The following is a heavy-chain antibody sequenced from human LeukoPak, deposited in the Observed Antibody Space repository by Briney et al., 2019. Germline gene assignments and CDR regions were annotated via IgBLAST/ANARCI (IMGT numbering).Heavy chain of an antibody. V-gene: IGHV3-33*01. Sequence: PGRPLRLSCAASGFTFSNYGMHWVRQAPGKGLEWVALIRYDGSKKDYGDSVKGRFTISRDNSKNMVYLQMNSLRVEDTAMYYCARSRAFWSGYSIPDGYWGQGTLVTVSS. CDR2: IRYDGSKK. CDR3: ARSRAFWSGYSIPDGY. D-gene: IGHD3-3*01. CDR1: GFTFSNYG. J-gene: IGHJ4*02.